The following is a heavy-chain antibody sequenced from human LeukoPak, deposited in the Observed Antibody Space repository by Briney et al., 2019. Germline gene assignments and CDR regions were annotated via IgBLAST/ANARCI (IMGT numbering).Heavy chain of an antibody. V-gene: IGHV3-23*01. CDR2: ISGSGDNT. D-gene: IGHD3-3*01. CDR1: GFTFSNAA. Sequence: GGSLRLSCAASGFTFSNAAMNCVRQAPGKGLEWVSSISGSGDNTYYADSVKGRFTISRHNSKNTLFLQMNSLRADDTAVYFCGKGPLTHYDFWSGYYRWGQGALVTVSS. J-gene: IGHJ4*02. CDR3: GKGPLTHYDFWSGYYR.